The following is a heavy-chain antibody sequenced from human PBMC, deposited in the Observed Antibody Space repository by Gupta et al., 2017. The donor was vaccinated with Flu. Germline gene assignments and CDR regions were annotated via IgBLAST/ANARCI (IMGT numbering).Heavy chain of an antibody. CDR2: ISGSGGST. J-gene: IGHJ3*02. Sequence: EVQLLESGGGLVQPGGSLRLSCAASGFTFSSSAMSWVRQAPGKGLEWVSAISGSGGSTYYADSVKGRFTISRDKSKNTLYLQMNSLRAEDTAVYYCAKDSGDIPTGIMITFGGVIVSYAFDIWGQGTMVTVSS. V-gene: IGHV3-23*01. CDR1: GFTFSSSA. CDR3: AKDSGDIPTGIMITFGGVIVSYAFDI. D-gene: IGHD3-16*02.